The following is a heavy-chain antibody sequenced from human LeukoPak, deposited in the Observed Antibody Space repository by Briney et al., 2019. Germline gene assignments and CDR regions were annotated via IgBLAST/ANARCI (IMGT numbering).Heavy chain of an antibody. Sequence: GGSLSLSCAASGFTFDDYAMHWVRQAPGKGLEWVSGISWNSGSIGYADSVKGRFTISRDNAKNSLYLQMNSLRAEDTALYYCAKGREDYYDSSGYYSFDYWGQGTLVTVSS. D-gene: IGHD3-22*01. CDR1: GFTFDDYA. CDR2: ISWNSGSI. V-gene: IGHV3-9*01. CDR3: AKGREDYYDSSGYYSFDY. J-gene: IGHJ4*02.